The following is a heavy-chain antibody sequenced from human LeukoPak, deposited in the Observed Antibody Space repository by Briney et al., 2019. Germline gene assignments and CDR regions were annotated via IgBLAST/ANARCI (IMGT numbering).Heavy chain of an antibody. V-gene: IGHV4-34*01. J-gene: IGHJ4*02. CDR2: INHSGST. CDR3: ARFDIVGLTADY. Sequence: SETLSLTCAVYGGSFSGYYWSWIRQPPGKGLEWIGEINHSGSTNCNPSLKSRVTISVDTSKNQFSLKLSSVTAADTAVYYCARFDIVGLTADYWGQGTLVTVSS. D-gene: IGHD1-26*01. CDR1: GGSFSGYY.